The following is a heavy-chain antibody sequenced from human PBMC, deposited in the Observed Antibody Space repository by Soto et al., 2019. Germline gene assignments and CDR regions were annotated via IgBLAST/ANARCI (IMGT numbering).Heavy chain of an antibody. CDR1: GGSISSGGYY. CDR2: IYYSGST. Sequence: QVQLQESGPGLVKPSQTLSLTCTVSGGSISSGGYYWSWIRQHPGKGLEWIGYIYYSGSTYYNPSLKSRVTISVDTSKNQFSLKLSSVTAADTAVYYCAREAHDYGDYAQNWYFDLWGRGTLVTVSS. CDR3: AREAHDYGDYAQNWYFDL. D-gene: IGHD4-17*01. V-gene: IGHV4-31*03. J-gene: IGHJ2*01.